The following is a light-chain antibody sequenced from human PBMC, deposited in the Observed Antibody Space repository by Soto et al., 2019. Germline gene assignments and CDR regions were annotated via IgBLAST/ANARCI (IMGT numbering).Light chain of an antibody. J-gene: IGLJ2*01. V-gene: IGLV2-11*01. CDR1: SIDVGGYDY. CDR3: CSYGGYFLV. CDR2: DVT. Sequence: QSALTQPRSVSGSPGQSVTISCTGTSIDVGGYDYVSWFQHHPGKVPKLMIYDVTKRPSGVPDRFSASKSGNTASLTISGLQAEDEADYYCCSYGGYFLVFGGGTKLTVL.